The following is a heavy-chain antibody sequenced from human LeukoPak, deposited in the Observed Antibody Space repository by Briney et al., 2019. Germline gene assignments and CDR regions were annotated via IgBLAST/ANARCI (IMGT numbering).Heavy chain of an antibody. CDR3: ARDFAAAGTYYGMDV. J-gene: IGHJ6*02. CDR2: KKQDGSEK. Sequence: PGGSLRLSCAASGFTFSSNWMSWVRQAPGKGLEWVANKKQDGSEKYYVDSVKGRFTISRDNAKNSLYLQMNSLRAEDTAVYYCARDFAAAGTYYGMDVWGQGTTVTVSS. V-gene: IGHV3-7*01. CDR1: GFTFSSNW. D-gene: IGHD6-13*01.